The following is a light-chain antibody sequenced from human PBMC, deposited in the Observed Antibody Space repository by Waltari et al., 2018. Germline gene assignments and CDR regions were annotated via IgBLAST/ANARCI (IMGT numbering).Light chain of an antibody. J-gene: IGLJ3*02. CDR1: SLRQSF. CDR3: NSRDISGNHWV. Sequence: SSELTQDPAVSVALGPTVRLTCQGDSLRQSFASWYQQKPGQAPVLIVFGVGNRPAGITDRFSGSNSGNTAFLTVTGAQADDEADYYCNSRDISGNHWVFGGGTRLTVL. V-gene: IGLV3-19*01. CDR2: GVG.